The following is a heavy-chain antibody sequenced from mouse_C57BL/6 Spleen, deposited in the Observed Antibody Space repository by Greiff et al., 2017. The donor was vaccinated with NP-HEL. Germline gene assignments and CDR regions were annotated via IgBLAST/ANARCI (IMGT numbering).Heavy chain of an antibody. V-gene: IGHV1-72*01. D-gene: IGHD1-1*01. J-gene: IGHJ1*03. CDR1: GYTFTSYW. Sequence: VQLQQPGAELVKPGASVKLSCKASGYTFTSYWMHWVKQRPGRGLEWIGRIDPNSGGTKYNEKFKSKATLTVDKPSSTAYMQLSSLTSEDSAVYYGARTPVVAHWYFDVWGTGTTVTVSS. CDR3: ARTPVVAHWYFDV. CDR2: IDPNSGGT.